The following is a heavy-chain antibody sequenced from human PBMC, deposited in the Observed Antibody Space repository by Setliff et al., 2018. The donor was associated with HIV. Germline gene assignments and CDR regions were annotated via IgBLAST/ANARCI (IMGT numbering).Heavy chain of an antibody. D-gene: IGHD2-21*02. CDR3: ARGGVTAVWDLTD. J-gene: IGHJ4*02. V-gene: IGHV4-39*07. CDR2: IYYSGST. Sequence: SETLSLTCTVSGDSISRNSFYWGWIRQPPVKGLEWIGSIYYSGSTYNNPSLKSRVTISVDTSKNQVSLKLYSVTAADTAVYYCARGGVTAVWDLTDWGQGILVTVSS. CDR1: GDSISRNSFY.